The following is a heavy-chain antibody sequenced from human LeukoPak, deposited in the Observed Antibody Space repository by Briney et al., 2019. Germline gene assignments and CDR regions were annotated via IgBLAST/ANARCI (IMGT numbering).Heavy chain of an antibody. CDR2: ISYDGSNK. V-gene: IGHV3-30*03. CDR1: GFTFSSYG. CDR3: ARQFNMVRGVYPLDY. Sequence: GGSLRLSCAASGFTFSSYGMHWVRQAPGKGLEWVAVISYDGSNKYYADSVKGRFTISRDNSKNTLYLQMNSLRAEDTAVYYCARQFNMVRGVYPLDYWGQGTLVTVSS. D-gene: IGHD3-10*01. J-gene: IGHJ4*02.